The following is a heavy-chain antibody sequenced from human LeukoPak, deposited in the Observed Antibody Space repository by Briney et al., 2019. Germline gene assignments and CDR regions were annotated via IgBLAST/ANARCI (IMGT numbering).Heavy chain of an antibody. Sequence: GGSLRLSCAASGFTFSSYWMSWVRQAPGKGLEWVANIKQDGSEKYYVDSVKGRFTISRDNAKNSLYLQMNSLRAEDTAVYYCARERLEMATGHAFDIWGQGTMVTVSS. V-gene: IGHV3-7*01. CDR2: IKQDGSEK. D-gene: IGHD5-24*01. CDR3: ARERLEMATGHAFDI. CDR1: GFTFSSYW. J-gene: IGHJ3*02.